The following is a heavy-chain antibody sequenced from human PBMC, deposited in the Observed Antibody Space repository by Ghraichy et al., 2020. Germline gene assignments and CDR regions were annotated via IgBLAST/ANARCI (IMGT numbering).Heavy chain of an antibody. J-gene: IGHJ4*02. CDR1: GFPFSRSV. Sequence: LTCEASGFPFSRSVISWVRQAPGKGLEWVSSISTSVGTTYYADSVKGRFTITRDNSNNTLCLQMHSLRVEDTAIYYCAKVARDYFDYWGQGTLVTVSS. CDR2: ISTSVGTT. CDR3: AKVARDYFDY. D-gene: IGHD3-10*01. V-gene: IGHV3-23*01.